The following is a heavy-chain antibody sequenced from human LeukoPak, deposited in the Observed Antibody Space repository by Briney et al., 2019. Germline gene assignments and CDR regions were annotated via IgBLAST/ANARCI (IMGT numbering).Heavy chain of an antibody. Sequence: PSETLSLTCNVSGDPIRAYYWNWIRQAPGKGLEWIGSIYHSGSTYYNPSLKSRVTISVDTSKNQFSLKLSSVTAADTAVYYCARSRYIYGAASNWFDPWGQGTLVTVSS. D-gene: IGHD1-1*01. CDR2: IYHSGST. CDR3: ARSRYIYGAASNWFDP. CDR1: GDPIRAYY. V-gene: IGHV4-38-2*02. J-gene: IGHJ5*02.